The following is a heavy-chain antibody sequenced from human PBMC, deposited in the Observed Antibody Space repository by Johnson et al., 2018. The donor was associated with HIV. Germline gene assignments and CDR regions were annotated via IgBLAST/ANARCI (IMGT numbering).Heavy chain of an antibody. Sequence: QVQLVESGGGLVKPGGSLRLSCAASGFTFSDYYMSWIRQAPGKGLEWVAIITHDGSKKYYADSVKGRFTISRDNSKNTLYLQMSSLRAEDTAVYYCAKGRLVGATTYDAFDIWGQGTMVTVSS. V-gene: IGHV3-30*18. CDR3: AKGRLVGATTYDAFDI. CDR1: GFTFSDYY. J-gene: IGHJ3*02. D-gene: IGHD1-26*01. CDR2: ITHDGSKK.